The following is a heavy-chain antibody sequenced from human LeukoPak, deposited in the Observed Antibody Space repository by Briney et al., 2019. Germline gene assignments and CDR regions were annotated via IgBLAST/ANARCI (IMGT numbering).Heavy chain of an antibody. CDR3: AKWNGAYYDILTGYGQRYYFDY. J-gene: IGHJ4*02. Sequence: GGSLRLSCAASGFTFRSYWMTWVRQAPGKGLEWVANIKEDGSQKYYVDSVQGRFTISRDNSKNTLYLQMNSLRAEDTAVYYCAKWNGAYYDILTGYGQRYYFDYWGQGTLVTVSS. D-gene: IGHD3-9*01. V-gene: IGHV3-7*03. CDR1: GFTFRSYW. CDR2: IKEDGSQK.